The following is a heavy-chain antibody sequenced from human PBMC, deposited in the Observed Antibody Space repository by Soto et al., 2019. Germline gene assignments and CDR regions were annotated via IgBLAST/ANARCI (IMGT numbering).Heavy chain of an antibody. CDR2: MHHSGNT. Sequence: PSDTLSLTCAVSCGSISSGGNSWSWIRQPPGKGLEWIGYMHHSGNTYYNPSLKSRVTISTDRSKNQFSLQLSSVSAADTAVYYCARVHYSDSSGSGTNWFDPWGQGTLVTVSS. J-gene: IGHJ5*02. V-gene: IGHV4-30-2*01. D-gene: IGHD3-22*01. CDR1: CGSISSGGNS. CDR3: ARVHYSDSSGSGTNWFDP.